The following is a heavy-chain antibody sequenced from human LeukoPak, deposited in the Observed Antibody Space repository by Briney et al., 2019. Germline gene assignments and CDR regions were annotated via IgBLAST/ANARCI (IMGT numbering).Heavy chain of an antibody. D-gene: IGHD6-6*01. CDR1: GGSISSGSYY. J-gene: IGHJ6*03. CDR3: ARGAATRLIQYYLDV. CDR2: IYNSGST. Sequence: SQTLSLTCTVSGGSISSGSYYWSWIRQPAGKGLEWIGRIYNSGSTDYNPSLETRLTISVDTSKNQFSLKLNSVTAADAAVYYCARGAATRLIQYYLDVWGKGTTVTVSS. V-gene: IGHV4-61*02.